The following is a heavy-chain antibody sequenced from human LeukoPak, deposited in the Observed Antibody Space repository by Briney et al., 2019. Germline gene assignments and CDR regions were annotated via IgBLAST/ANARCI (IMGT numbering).Heavy chain of an antibody. D-gene: IGHD5-12*01. J-gene: IGHJ4*02. CDR3: AKGKRGYSGYDSDDY. V-gene: IGHV1-8*01. CDR1: GYIFTSYD. CDR2: MNPNSGNT. Sequence: ASVKVSCKASGYIFTSYDINWVRQATGQGLEWMGWMNPNSGNTGYAQKFQGRVTMTRNTSISTAYMELSSLRSEDTAVYYCAKGKRGYSGYDSDDYWGQGTLVTVSS.